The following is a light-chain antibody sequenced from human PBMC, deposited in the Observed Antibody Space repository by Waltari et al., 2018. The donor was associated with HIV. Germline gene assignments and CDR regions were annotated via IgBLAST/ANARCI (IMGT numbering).Light chain of an antibody. CDR3: QVWDESTDYVMV. J-gene: IGLJ3*02. Sequence: SYVLSQPPSVSVAPGQTATITCGGASIGSKSVHWYQQRPGQAPLLVLYDDRDRPSGIPERFSGSNTGNMATLTITRVAVVDEADYYCQVWDESTDYVMVFGGGTKLTVL. CDR2: DDR. CDR1: SIGSKS. V-gene: IGLV3-21*02.